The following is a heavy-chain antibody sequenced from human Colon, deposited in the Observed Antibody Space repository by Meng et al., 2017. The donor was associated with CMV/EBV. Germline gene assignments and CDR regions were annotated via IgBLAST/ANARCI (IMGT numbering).Heavy chain of an antibody. J-gene: IGHJ5*02. Sequence: QVQLLQSGAEGKKPGASMKASCKASGYTFTGYYMHWVRQAPGQGLEWMGWINPNSGGTNYKEKFQGRVTMTRDTSISTAYMELSGLTSDDTAVYYCARDFNSLAVSAANWFDPWGQGTLVTVSS. CDR2: INPNSGGT. D-gene: IGHD6-19*01. CDR1: GYTFTGYY. V-gene: IGHV1-2*02. CDR3: ARDFNSLAVSAANWFDP.